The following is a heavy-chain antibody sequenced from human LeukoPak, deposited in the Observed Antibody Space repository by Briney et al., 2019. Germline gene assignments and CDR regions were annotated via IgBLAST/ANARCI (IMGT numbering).Heavy chain of an antibody. CDR1: GGSISSSSYY. J-gene: IGHJ4*02. Sequence: SETLSLTCTVSGGSISSSSYYWSWIRQPPGKGLEWIGEINHSGSTNYNPSLKSRVTISVDTSKNQFSLKLSSVTAADTAVYYCARVLVGATTSGLDYWGQGTLVTVSS. V-gene: IGHV4-39*07. CDR3: ARVLVGATTSGLDY. D-gene: IGHD1-26*01. CDR2: INHSGST.